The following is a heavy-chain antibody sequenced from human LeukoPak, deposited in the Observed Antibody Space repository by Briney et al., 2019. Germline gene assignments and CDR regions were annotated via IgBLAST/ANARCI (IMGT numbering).Heavy chain of an antibody. CDR1: GFTLSSYG. CDR3: AKDLTVLRGEGLWDTVTTSGYYYYGMDV. D-gene: IGHD4-17*01. Sequence: GGSLRLSCAASGFTLSSYGMHWVRQAPGKGLEWVAVISYDGSNKYYADSVKGRFTISRDNSKNTLYLQMNSLRAEDTAVYYCAKDLTVLRGEGLWDTVTTSGYYYYGMDVWGQGTTVTVSS. J-gene: IGHJ6*02. V-gene: IGHV3-30*18. CDR2: ISYDGSNK.